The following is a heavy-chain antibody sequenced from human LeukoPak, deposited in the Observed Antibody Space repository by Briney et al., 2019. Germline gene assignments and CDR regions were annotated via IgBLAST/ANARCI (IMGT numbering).Heavy chain of an antibody. Sequence: SQTLSLTCAISGDSVSSNSAAWNWIRQSPSRGLEWLGRTYYRSKWYNDYAVSVKSRITINPDTSKNQFSLQLNSVTPEDTAVYYCARDGDIHMVRGVSGPGEFDYWGQGTLVTVSS. V-gene: IGHV6-1*01. D-gene: IGHD3-10*01. CDR1: GDSVSSNSAA. CDR3: ARDGDIHMVRGVSGPGEFDY. J-gene: IGHJ4*02. CDR2: TYYRSKWYN.